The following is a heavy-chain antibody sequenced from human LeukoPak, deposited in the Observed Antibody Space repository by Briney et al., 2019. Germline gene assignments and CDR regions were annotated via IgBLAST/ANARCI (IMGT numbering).Heavy chain of an antibody. CDR1: GYTFTGYY. D-gene: IGHD3-9*01. J-gene: IGHJ4*02. CDR2: INPNSGGT. V-gene: IGHV1-2*02. Sequence: ASVKVSCKASGYTFTGYYMHWVRQAPGQELEWMGWINPNSGGTNYAQKFQGRVTMTRDTSISTAYMELSRLRSDDTAAYYCARDSYTYYDILTGYYNSFNFDYWGQGTLVTVSS. CDR3: ARDSYTYYDILTGYYNSFNFDY.